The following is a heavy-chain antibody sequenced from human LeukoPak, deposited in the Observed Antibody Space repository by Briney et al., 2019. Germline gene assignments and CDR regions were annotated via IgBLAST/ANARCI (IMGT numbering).Heavy chain of an antibody. Sequence: PSETLSLTCAVYGGSFSGYYWSWIRQPPGKGLEWIGEINHSGSTNYNPSLKSRVTISVDTSKNQFSLKLSSVTAADTAVYYCARGLPLYYYGSGSYYKPLFDYWGQGTLVTVSS. CDR1: GGSFSGYY. CDR2: INHSGST. D-gene: IGHD3-10*01. V-gene: IGHV4-34*01. J-gene: IGHJ4*02. CDR3: ARGLPLYYYGSGSYYKPLFDY.